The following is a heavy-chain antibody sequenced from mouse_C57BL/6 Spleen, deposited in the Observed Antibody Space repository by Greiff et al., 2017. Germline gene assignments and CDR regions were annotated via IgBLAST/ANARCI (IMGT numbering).Heavy chain of an antibody. CDR3: ARLLSPYWYFDV. CDR2: ISGGGGNS. D-gene: IGHD1-1*02. V-gene: IGHV5-9*01. CDR1: GFTFSSYT. Sequence: DVKLVESGGGLVKPGGSLKLSCAASGFTFSSYTMSWVRQTPEKRLEWVATISGGGGNSYYPDSVKGRFTISRDNAKNTLYLQMSSLRSEDTALYDCARLLSPYWYFDVWGTGTTVTVSS. J-gene: IGHJ1*03.